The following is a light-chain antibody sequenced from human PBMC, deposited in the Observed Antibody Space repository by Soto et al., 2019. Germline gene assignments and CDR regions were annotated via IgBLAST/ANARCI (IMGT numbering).Light chain of an antibody. Sequence: EIVMSQSPATLSVSPGERATLSCRASESVSNNFAGYQQKPGQAPRLLIYDASIRATGIPARFSGSGSGTDFTLTISSLQSEDFAVYYCQQYNNWPRTFGQGTKVEIK. V-gene: IGKV3-15*01. CDR2: DAS. CDR3: QQYNNWPRT. J-gene: IGKJ1*01. CDR1: ESVSNN.